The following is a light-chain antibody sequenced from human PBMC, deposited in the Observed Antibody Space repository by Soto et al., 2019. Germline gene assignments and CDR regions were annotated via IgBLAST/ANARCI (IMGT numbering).Light chain of an antibody. CDR1: QSVSSSY. Sequence: EIVLTQSPGTLSLSPGERSTLSCMASQSVSSSYLAWYQQKPGQAPRLLIYGASSRATGIPDRFSGSGSGTDFTLTISRLEPEDFAVYYCQQYGSSGTFGPGTQVDIK. CDR3: QQYGSSGT. CDR2: GAS. J-gene: IGKJ1*01. V-gene: IGKV3-20*01.